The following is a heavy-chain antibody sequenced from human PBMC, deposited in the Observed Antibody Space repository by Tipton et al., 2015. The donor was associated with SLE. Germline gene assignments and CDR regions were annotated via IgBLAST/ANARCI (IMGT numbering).Heavy chain of an antibody. D-gene: IGHD3-10*01. CDR1: GFILSDFE. Sequence: SLRLSCAASGFILSDFEMNWVRQVSGRGLEWVAVIWYDGSDKYYADSVKGRFTISRDTSKNTLYLQMNSLRAEDTAVYYCATYGSGSYYDSWGQGTLVTVSS. CDR2: IWYDGSDK. J-gene: IGHJ4*02. CDR3: ATYGSGSYYDS. V-gene: IGHV3-33*03.